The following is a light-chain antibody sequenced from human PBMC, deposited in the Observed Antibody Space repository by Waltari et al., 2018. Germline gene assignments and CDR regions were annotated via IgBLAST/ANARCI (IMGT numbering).Light chain of an antibody. J-gene: IGLJ3*02. CDR2: VKSDGSH. V-gene: IGLV4-69*01. CDR1: SGHSTNI. Sequence: QLVLTQSPSASASLGASVKLTCTLSSGHSTNIIAWLQQQPEKGPRFLMNVKSDGSHNKGVGITDRFSGSSSGAERYLTISSRQSGDEADYYCQTGGHGTWVFGGGTRLTVL. CDR3: QTGGHGTWV.